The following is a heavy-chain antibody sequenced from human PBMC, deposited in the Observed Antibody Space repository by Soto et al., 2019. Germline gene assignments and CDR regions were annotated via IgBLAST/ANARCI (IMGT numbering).Heavy chain of an antibody. CDR2: ISYDGSNK. D-gene: IGHD4-4*01. Sequence: QVQLVESGGGEVQPGRSLRLSCAASGFTFSSYAMHWVRQAPGKGLEWVAVISYDGSNKYYADSVKGRFTISRDSSKNTLYLQMNSLRAEDTAVYYCARPLWRDDYNWGYFDLWGRGTLVTVSS. CDR3: ARPLWRDDYNWGYFDL. V-gene: IGHV3-30-3*01. CDR1: GFTFSSYA. J-gene: IGHJ2*01.